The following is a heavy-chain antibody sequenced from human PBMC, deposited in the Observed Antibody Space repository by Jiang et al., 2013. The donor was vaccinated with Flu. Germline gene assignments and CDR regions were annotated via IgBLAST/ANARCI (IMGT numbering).Heavy chain of an antibody. CDR1: SGSLSNYF. Sequence: LKPSRRPWSLTCTVYSGSLSNYFWTWIRQPPGKGLEWIGEINHGGRANYNPSLKSRVTISVDTSKNQFSLKLSSVTAADTAVYYCTSGFDSAWEVSGAWGQGTLVTVSS. CDR2: INHGGRA. D-gene: IGHD3-16*02. CDR3: TSGFDSAWEVSGA. J-gene: IGHJ5*02. V-gene: IGHV4-34*01.